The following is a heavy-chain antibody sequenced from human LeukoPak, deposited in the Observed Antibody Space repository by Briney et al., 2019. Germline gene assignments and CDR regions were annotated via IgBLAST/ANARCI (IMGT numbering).Heavy chain of an antibody. D-gene: IGHD3-22*01. CDR1: GGTFSSYA. J-gene: IGHJ4*02. Sequence: SVKVSCKASGGTFSSYAISWVREAPGQGLEWMGRIIPIVGIANYAQKFQGRVTITADKSTGTAYMELSSLRSEDTAVYYCARSEDYYDSSGYYDYWGRGTLVTVSS. CDR2: IIPIVGIA. V-gene: IGHV1-69*04. CDR3: ARSEDYYDSSGYYDY.